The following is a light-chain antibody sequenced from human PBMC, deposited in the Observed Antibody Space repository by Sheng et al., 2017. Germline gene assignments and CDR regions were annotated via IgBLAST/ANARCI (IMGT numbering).Light chain of an antibody. CDR2: DVS. CDR3: SSYTSISTRV. J-gene: IGLJ1*01. CDR1: SSDVGGYDY. Sequence: QSALTQPASLSGSPGQSITISCAGTSSDVGGYDYVAWYQQHPDKAPKLMIYDVSNRPSGVSNRFSGSKSGNMASLTISGLQAEDEADYYCSSYTSISTRVFGTGTKITVL. V-gene: IGLV2-14*01.